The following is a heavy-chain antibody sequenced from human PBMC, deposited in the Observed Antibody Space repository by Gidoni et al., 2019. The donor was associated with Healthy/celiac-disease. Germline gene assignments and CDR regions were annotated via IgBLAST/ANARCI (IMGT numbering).Heavy chain of an antibody. CDR1: GFTFSSYA. CDR3: AREHVLRFLEWLSPLGY. J-gene: IGHJ4*02. CDR2: ISYDGSNK. D-gene: IGHD3-3*01. V-gene: IGHV3-30-3*01. Sequence: QPGRSLRLSCAASGFTFSSYAMHWVRQAPGKGLEWVAVISYDGSNKYYADSVKGRFTISRDNSKNTLYLQMNSLRAEDTAVYYCAREHVLRFLEWLSPLGYWGQGTLVTVSS.